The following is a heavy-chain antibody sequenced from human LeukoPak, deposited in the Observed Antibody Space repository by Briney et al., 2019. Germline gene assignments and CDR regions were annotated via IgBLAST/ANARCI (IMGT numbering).Heavy chain of an antibody. CDR1: GYSFTSYW. D-gene: IGHD1-1*01. V-gene: IGHV5-51*01. CDR2: IYPGDSDT. J-gene: IGHJ3*02. CDR3: ARGQLERRFVAAFDI. Sequence: GESLKISCKGSGYSFTSYWIGWVRQMPGKGLEWMGIIYPGDSDTRYSPSFQGQVTISADKSISTAYLQWSSLKASDTAVYYCARGQLERRFVAAFDIWGQGTMVTVSS.